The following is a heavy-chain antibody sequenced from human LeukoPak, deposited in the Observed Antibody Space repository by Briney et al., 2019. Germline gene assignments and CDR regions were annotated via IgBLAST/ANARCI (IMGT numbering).Heavy chain of an antibody. J-gene: IGHJ4*02. CDR2: INQDGSEK. CDR1: RFTFSNYW. V-gene: IGHV3-7*01. D-gene: IGHD5-18*01. CDR3: ASMDTALETDY. Sequence: PGGSLRLSCAASRFTFSNYWMSWVRQAPGKGLEWVANINQDGSEKHYVDSVRGRFTISRDNAKNSLYLQMNSLRAEDTAVYYCASMDTALETDYWGRGTLVTVSS.